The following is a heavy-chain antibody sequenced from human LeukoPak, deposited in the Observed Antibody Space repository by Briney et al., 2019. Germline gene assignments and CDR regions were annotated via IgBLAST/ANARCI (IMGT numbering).Heavy chain of an antibody. CDR3: ARDPSNTSGRFWYLDV. CDR2: IIPIFGTA. CDR1: GGTFSSYA. Sequence: ASVTVSCKASGGTFSSYAISWVRQAPGQGLEWMGGIIPIFGTANYVQKFQGRVTITADESTSTAYMELSSLRSEDTAVYYCARDPSNTSGRFWYLDVWGRGTLVTVSA. D-gene: IGHD6-19*01. J-gene: IGHJ2*01. V-gene: IGHV1-69*01.